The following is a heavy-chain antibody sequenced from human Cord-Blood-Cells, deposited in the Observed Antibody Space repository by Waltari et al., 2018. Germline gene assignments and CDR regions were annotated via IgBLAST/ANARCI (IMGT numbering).Heavy chain of an antibody. CDR2: ISSSSSYI. D-gene: IGHD6-13*01. J-gene: IGHJ4*02. CDR1: GFTFSSYS. CDR3: AREIAAAGNYFDY. V-gene: IGHV3-21*01. Sequence: EVQLVESGGGLVKPGGSLRLSCAASGFTFSSYSMNWVRPAPGKGLEWVSSISSSSSYIYYADSVKGRFTISRDNAKNSLYLQMNSLRAEDTAVYYCAREIAAAGNYFDYWGQGTLVTVSS.